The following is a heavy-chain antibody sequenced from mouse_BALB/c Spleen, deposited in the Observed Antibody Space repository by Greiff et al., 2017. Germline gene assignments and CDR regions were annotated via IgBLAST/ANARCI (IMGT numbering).Heavy chain of an antibody. CDR1: GDSITSGY. V-gene: IGHV3-8*02. CDR3: ARCGSRRGGYYAMDY. Sequence: DVKLQESGPSLVKPSQTLSLTCSVTGDSITSGYWNWIRKFPGNKLEYMGYISYSGSTYYNPSLKSRISITRDTSKNQYYLQLNSVTTEDTATYYCARCGSRRGGYYAMDYWGQGTSVTVSS. D-gene: IGHD2-4*01. J-gene: IGHJ4*01. CDR2: ISYSGST.